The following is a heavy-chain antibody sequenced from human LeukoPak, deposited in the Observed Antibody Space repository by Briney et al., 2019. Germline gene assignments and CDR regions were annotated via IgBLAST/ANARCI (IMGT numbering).Heavy chain of an antibody. CDR3: ARDSRYYYGMDV. V-gene: IGHV4-59*01. Sequence: SETLPLTCTVSGGSISSYYWSWIRQPPGKGLEWIGYIYYSGSTNYNPSLKSRVTISVDTSKNQFSLKLSSVTAADTAVYYCARDSRYYYGMDVWGQGTTVTVSS. J-gene: IGHJ6*02. CDR2: IYYSGST. CDR1: GGSISSYY.